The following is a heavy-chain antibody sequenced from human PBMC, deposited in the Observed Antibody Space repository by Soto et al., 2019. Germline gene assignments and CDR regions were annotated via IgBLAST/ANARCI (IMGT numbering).Heavy chain of an antibody. Sequence: GGSLRLSYAASGFTFNNYAMTSVRRAPGKGLEWGSGISCGGGSTYYADALRGRFTISRDNSKNTLYLQMNSMRAADTAVYYCARAASGGWSSSYAMHGCRQRPRVTVCS. V-gene: IGHV3-23*01. CDR1: GFTFNNYA. CDR3: ARAASGGWSSSYAMHG. J-gene: IGHJ6*02. CDR2: ISCGGGST. D-gene: IGHD6-19*01.